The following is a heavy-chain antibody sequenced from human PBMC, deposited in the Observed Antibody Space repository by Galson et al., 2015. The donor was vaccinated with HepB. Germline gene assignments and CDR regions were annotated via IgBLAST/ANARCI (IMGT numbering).Heavy chain of an antibody. CDR1: GFTFDDFG. CDR3: ARGSGYQLPHAFDI. D-gene: IGHD2-2*01. Sequence: SLRLSCAASGFTFDDFGMTWVRQAPGKGLEWVSGINWNGGSTGYADSVKGRFTISRDNAKNSLYLQMNSLRAEDTALYHCARGSGYQLPHAFDIWGQGTMVTVSS. V-gene: IGHV3-20*01. CDR2: INWNGGST. J-gene: IGHJ3*02.